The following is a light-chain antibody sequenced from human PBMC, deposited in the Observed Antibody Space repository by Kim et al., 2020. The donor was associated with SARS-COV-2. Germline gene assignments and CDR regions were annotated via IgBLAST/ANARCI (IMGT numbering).Light chain of an antibody. CDR1: QGVSSY. V-gene: IGKV3-11*01. CDR3: QQRYNWPPIT. Sequence: PPGERATLSCRASQGVSSYLAWYQQKPGQAPRLLIYDACNRATGIPARFSGSGSGTDFTLTISSLEPEDFAVYYCQQRYNWPPITFGQGTRLEIK. CDR2: DAC. J-gene: IGKJ5*01.